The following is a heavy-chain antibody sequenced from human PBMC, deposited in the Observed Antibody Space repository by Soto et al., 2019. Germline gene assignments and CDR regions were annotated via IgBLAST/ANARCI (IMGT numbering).Heavy chain of an antibody. CDR1: VYTFISHG. V-gene: IGHV1-18*04. D-gene: IGHD2-15*01. Sequence: QVQLVQSGVEVKKPGASVKVSCKASVYTFISHGISWVRQAPGQGLEWMGWISGKNGNTNYAQKLQGRVTLTTDTSTSTAYMELRSLRSDDTAVYYCSRVSSSIVVVPDYGMDVWGKGTTVTVSS. CDR3: SRVSSSIVVVPDYGMDV. CDR2: ISGKNGNT. J-gene: IGHJ6*04.